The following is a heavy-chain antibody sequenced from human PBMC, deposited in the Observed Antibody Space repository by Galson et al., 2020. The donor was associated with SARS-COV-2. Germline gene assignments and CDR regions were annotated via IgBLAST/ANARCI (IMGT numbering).Heavy chain of an antibody. D-gene: IGHD6-13*01. CDR2: IYYSGTT. V-gene: IGHV4-59*01. CDR3: ARGRAAAGRNWFDP. Sequence: ASETLSLTCTVSGGSIISYYWSWIRQPPGKGLEWIGDIYYSGTTNHNPSLKSRVTISVDTSKRQFSLKLSSVTAADTAVYYCARGRAAAGRNWFDPWGQGTLVIVSS. J-gene: IGHJ5*02. CDR1: GGSIISYY.